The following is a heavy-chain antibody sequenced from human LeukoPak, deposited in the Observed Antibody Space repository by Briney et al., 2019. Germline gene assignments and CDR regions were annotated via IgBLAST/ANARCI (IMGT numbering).Heavy chain of an antibody. CDR3: ARARSYLDAFDI. Sequence: SETLSLTCTVSGDSISSYYWSWIRQPPGKGLEWIGYIYYSGSTNYNPSLKSRVTISVDTSKNQFSLELSSVTAADTAVYYCARARSYLDAFDIWGQGTMVTVSS. D-gene: IGHD1-26*01. CDR2: IYYSGST. CDR1: GDSISSYY. V-gene: IGHV4-59*01. J-gene: IGHJ3*02.